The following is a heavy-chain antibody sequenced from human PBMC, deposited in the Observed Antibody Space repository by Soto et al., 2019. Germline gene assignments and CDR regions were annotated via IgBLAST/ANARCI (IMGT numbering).Heavy chain of an antibody. CDR3: AKEDGGYYSVGAAFDI. J-gene: IGHJ3*02. CDR2: ISYDGSNK. CDR1: GFTFSSYG. V-gene: IGHV3-30*18. Sequence: GGSLRLSCAASGFTFSSYGMHWVRQAPGKGLEWVAVISYDGSNKYYADSVKGRFTISRDNSKNTLYLQMNSLRAEDTAVYYCAKEDGGYYSVGAAFDIWGQGTMVTVSS. D-gene: IGHD3-22*01.